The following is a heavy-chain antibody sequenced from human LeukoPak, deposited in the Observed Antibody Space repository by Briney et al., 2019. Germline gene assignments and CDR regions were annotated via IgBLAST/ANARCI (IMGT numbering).Heavy chain of an antibody. J-gene: IGHJ5*01. CDR2: IRGDGGST. D-gene: IGHD3-9*01. CDR1: GFTFSSYA. Sequence: GGSLRLSCAASGFTFSSYAMSWVRQAPGKGLEWVSGIRGDGGSTYYADSVKGRFTISRDNSKNTLYLQMNSLRAEDTAVYYCARLPTGYPNWFDLWGQGTLVTVSS. V-gene: IGHV3-23*01. CDR3: ARLPTGYPNWFDL.